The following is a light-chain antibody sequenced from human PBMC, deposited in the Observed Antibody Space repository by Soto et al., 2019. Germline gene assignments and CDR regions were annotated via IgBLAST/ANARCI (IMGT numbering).Light chain of an antibody. CDR3: SSYTSSSTLVV. CDR2: EVS. J-gene: IGLJ2*01. CDR1: SSDVGGYNY. V-gene: IGLV2-14*01. Sequence: QSVLTQPASVSGSPGQSITISCTGTSSDVGGYNYVSWYQQHPGKAPKLVICEVSNRPSGVSNRFSGSKSGNTASLTISGLQAEDEADYFCSSYTSSSTLVVFGGGTKVTVL.